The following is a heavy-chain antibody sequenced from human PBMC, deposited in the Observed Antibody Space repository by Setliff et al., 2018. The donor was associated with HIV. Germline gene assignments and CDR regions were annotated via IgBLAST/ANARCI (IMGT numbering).Heavy chain of an antibody. CDR1: GGSISSGNYY. D-gene: IGHD6-19*01. Sequence: SETLSLTCTVSGGSISSGNYYWSWIRQPAGKGLEWIGHIYTSGSTNYNPSLKSRVTISVDTSKNQFSLKLSSVTAADTAVYYCARAEQWLVIDAFDIWGQGTMVTVSS. CDR3: ARAEQWLVIDAFDI. J-gene: IGHJ3*02. CDR2: IYTSGST. V-gene: IGHV4-61*09.